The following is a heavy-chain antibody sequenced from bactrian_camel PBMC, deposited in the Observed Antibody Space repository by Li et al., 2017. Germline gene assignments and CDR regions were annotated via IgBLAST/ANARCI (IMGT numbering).Heavy chain of an antibody. J-gene: IGHJ4*01. Sequence: VQLVESGGGSVQAGGSLSLSCTASGYTLSSATCSMGWYRQYPRKERELVAVLISDGSTRYAASVKGRFTIAQGNAKHTVTLQMHTLKPEDTAMYYCNVDGDCPGWPAYWGPGTQVTVS. CDR3: NVDGDCPGWPAY. V-gene: IGHV3S53*01. CDR1: GYTLSSAT. CDR2: LISDGST. D-gene: IGHD5*01.